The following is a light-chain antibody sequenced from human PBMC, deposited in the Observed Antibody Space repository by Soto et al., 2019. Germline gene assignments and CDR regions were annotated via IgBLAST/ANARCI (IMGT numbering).Light chain of an antibody. CDR3: SSFTTSNTVV. J-gene: IGLJ2*01. Sequence: QSALTQPASVSGSPGQSITISCTGTSSDVARYNYVSWYQQHPGKAPKLIIYDGSKWPPGFSSRFSGSKSGDTASLTISGLQAEDEADYYCSSFTTSNTVVFGGGTKLTVL. CDR2: DGS. V-gene: IGLV2-14*03. CDR1: SSDVARYNY.